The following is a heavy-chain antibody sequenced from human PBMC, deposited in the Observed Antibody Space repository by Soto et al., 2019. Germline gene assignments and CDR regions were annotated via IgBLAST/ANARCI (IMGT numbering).Heavy chain of an antibody. CDR1: GFVFRVYW. CDR3: ARSRRQWFGGTLSYYFDF. D-gene: IGHD3-10*01. Sequence: GGSLRLSCAASGFVFRVYWMSWVRQAPGKGLEWVANIKEDGSEANYVDSVKGRFAVSRDKDTLYLQLNSLTPEDTAVYYCARSRRQWFGGTLSYYFDFWGHGTLVTVS. V-gene: IGHV3-7*01. J-gene: IGHJ4*01. CDR2: IKEDGSEA.